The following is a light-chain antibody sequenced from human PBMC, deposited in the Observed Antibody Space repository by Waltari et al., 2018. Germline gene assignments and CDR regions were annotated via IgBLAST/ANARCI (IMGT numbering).Light chain of an antibody. CDR3: QQYNSWPPLT. Sequence: EVLLTQSPATLSVSPGDRATLSCRASRFVGTNLAWYQQKPGQAPRPLIYHASTRATGIPARFSGSGSGTEFSLTISSMQSGDLAVYYCQQYNSWPPLTFGGGTKVEIK. CDR1: RFVGTN. V-gene: IGKV3-15*01. J-gene: IGKJ4*01. CDR2: HAS.